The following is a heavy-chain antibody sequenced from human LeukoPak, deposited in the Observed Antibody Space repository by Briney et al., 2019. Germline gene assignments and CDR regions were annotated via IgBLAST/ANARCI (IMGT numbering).Heavy chain of an antibody. J-gene: IGHJ6*02. CDR2: IKRDGSEK. V-gene: IGHV3-7*05. CDR3: APMAADTAMVGMDV. Sequence: GGSLRLSCAASGFTFSNYWMSWVRQAPGKGLEWVANIKRDGSEKYYVDSVKGRFTISRDDAKNSLYLQMNSLRAADTAVYYCAPMAADTAMVGMDVWGQGTEVTVSS. D-gene: IGHD5-18*01. CDR1: GFTFSNYW.